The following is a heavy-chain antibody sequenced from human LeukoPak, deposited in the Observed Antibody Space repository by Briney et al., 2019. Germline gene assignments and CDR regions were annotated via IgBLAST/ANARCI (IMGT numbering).Heavy chain of an antibody. CDR2: IYSGGST. J-gene: IGHJ3*02. Sequence: GGSLRLSCAASGFTVSSNYMSWVRQAPGKGLEWVSVIYSGGSTYYADSVKGRFTISRDNSKNTLYLQMNSLRAEDTAVYYCAMGTAMAHDAFDIWGQGTMVTVSS. V-gene: IGHV3-66*01. CDR3: AMGTAMAHDAFDI. CDR1: GFTVSSNY. D-gene: IGHD5-18*01.